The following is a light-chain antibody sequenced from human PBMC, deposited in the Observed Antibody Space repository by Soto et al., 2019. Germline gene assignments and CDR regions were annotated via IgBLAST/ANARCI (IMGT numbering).Light chain of an antibody. CDR1: SSDVGGHNY. CDR2: EVS. Sequence: QSVLTQSASASVSPVQSVTISSTGTSSDVGGHNYVSWYQHHPGKAPKLIIYEVSKRPSCVPDRFSGSKSGNTASLTVSGLPAAEEAVYYFISTAGHNNLVFGGGTKLTVL. CDR3: ISTAGHNNLV. V-gene: IGLV2-8*01. J-gene: IGLJ3*02.